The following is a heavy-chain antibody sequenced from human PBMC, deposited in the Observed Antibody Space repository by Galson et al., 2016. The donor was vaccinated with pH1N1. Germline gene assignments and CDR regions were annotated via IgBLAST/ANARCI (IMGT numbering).Heavy chain of an antibody. Sequence: PALVKPTQTLRLTCTLSGFSLSTSAVGVGWIRQPPGKALEWLALIFWNDDRYYRPSLKNRLTITKGTSENLVVLTMTNMDPVDTATYYCAHREYGDFDGSFDHWGQGALVTVSS. V-gene: IGHV2-5*01. J-gene: IGHJ4*02. CDR1: GFSLSTSAVG. CDR2: IFWNDDR. CDR3: AHREYGDFDGSFDH. D-gene: IGHD4-17*01.